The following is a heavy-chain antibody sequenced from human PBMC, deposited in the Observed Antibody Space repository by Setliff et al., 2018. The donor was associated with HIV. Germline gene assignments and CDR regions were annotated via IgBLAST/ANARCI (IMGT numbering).Heavy chain of an antibody. Sequence: SVKVSCKASGGTFSSYAISWVRQAPGQGLEWMGGIIPILGIANYAQKFQGRVTITADKSTSTAYMELSSLRSEDTAVFYCARESACSSTSCPKVLDYWGQGTLVTVSS. CDR3: ARESACSSTSCPKVLDY. CDR1: GGTFSSYA. V-gene: IGHV1-69*10. CDR2: IIPILGIA. D-gene: IGHD2-2*01. J-gene: IGHJ4*02.